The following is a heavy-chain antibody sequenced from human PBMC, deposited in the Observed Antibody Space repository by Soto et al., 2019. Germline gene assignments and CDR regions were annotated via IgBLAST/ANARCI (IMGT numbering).Heavy chain of an antibody. CDR2: IYYSGST. V-gene: IGHV4-39*01. J-gene: IGHJ6*02. D-gene: IGHD3-10*01. CDR1: GGSISSSSYY. CDR3: AIQITMVRGVITDYYYYGMDV. Sequence: SETLSLTCTVSGGSISSSSYYWGWIRQPPGKGLEWIGSIYYSGSTYYNPSLKSRVTISVVTSKNQFSLKLSSVTAADTAVYYCAIQITMVRGVITDYYYYGMDVWGQGTTVTVSS.